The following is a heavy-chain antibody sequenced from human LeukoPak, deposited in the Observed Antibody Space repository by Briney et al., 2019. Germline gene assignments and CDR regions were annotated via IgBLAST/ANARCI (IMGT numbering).Heavy chain of an antibody. J-gene: IGHJ4*02. CDR2: IRYDGSNK. V-gene: IGHV3-30*02. Sequence: PGGPLRLSCAASGFTFSSYGMHWVRQAPGKGLEWVAFIRYDGSNKYYADSVKGRFTIPRDNSKNTLYLQMNSLRAEDTAVYYCAKPAWYYDSSGYYLTHGGQGTLATVSS. CDR3: AKPAWYYDSSGYYLTH. D-gene: IGHD3-22*01. CDR1: GFTFSSYG.